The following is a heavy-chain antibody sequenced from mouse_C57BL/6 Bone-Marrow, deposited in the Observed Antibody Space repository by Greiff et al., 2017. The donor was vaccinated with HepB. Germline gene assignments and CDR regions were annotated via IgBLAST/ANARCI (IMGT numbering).Heavy chain of an antibody. CDR2: ISDGGSYT. V-gene: IGHV5-4*01. Sequence: EVQRVESGGGLVKPGGSLKLSCAASGFTFSSYAMSWVRQTPEKRLEWVATISDGGSYTYYPDNVKGRFTISRDNAKNNLYLQMSHLKSEDTAMYYCARGPVTDYFDYWGQGTTLTVSS. CDR3: ARGPVTDYFDY. J-gene: IGHJ2*01. D-gene: IGHD2-1*01. CDR1: GFTFSSYA.